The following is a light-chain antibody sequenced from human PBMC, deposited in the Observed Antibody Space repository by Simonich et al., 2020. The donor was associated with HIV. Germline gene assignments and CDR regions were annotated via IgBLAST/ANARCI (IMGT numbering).Light chain of an antibody. CDR3: QQYDNWPPWT. CDR1: KSISST. CDR2: GSS. Sequence: IVMTQSPATLSVSPGERATPSCTPSKSISSTLAWYQQKPAQAPRLLIYGSSTRATGSPSRFSGSGSGTKFTLTIGNMQSEDFAVYYCQQYDNWPPWTFGQGTKVEIK. J-gene: IGKJ1*01. V-gene: IGKV3-15*01.